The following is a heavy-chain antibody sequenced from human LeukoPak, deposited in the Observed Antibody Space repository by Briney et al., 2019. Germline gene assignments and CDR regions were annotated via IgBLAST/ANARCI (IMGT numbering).Heavy chain of an antibody. CDR2: IYYSGST. D-gene: IGHD3-22*01. Sequence: PSETLSLTCTVSSGSIGSYYWSWIRQSPGKGLGWIGYIYYSGSTSYNPSLKSRVTISVDTSKNQFSLKLSSVTAADTAVYYCASAGYYYDSSGYYSAFHYWGQGTLVTVSS. V-gene: IGHV4-59*01. CDR3: ASAGYYYDSSGYYSAFHY. CDR1: SGSIGSYY. J-gene: IGHJ4*02.